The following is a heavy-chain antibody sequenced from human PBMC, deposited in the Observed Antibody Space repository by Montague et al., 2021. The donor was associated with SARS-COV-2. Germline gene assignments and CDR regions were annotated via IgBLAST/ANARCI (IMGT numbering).Heavy chain of an antibody. CDR2: IYWDDDK. V-gene: IGHV2-5*02. CDR1: GFSLSTSGVG. D-gene: IGHD1-26*01. J-gene: IGHJ4*02. Sequence: PALAKPTQTLTLTCTFSGFSLSTSGVGVGWIRQPPGKALEWLALIYWDDDKRYSPSLKSRLTITKDTSKNQVVLIVTNMDPVDTATYYCAHRRLHTGSFDYWGQGALVTVPS. CDR3: AHRRLHTGSFDY.